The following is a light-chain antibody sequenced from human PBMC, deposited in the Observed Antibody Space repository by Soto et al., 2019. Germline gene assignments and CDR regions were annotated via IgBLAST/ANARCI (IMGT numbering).Light chain of an antibody. CDR1: QTISSW. J-gene: IGKJ1*01. Sequence: DIQMTQSPSTLSGSVGDRVTITCRASQTISSWLAWYQQKPGKAPKLLISGAFSLESGVPSRFSGSGSGTEFTLTISSLQPDDFATYYCQHYNSYSEAFGQGTKVDIK. CDR3: QHYNSYSEA. CDR2: GAF. V-gene: IGKV1-5*01.